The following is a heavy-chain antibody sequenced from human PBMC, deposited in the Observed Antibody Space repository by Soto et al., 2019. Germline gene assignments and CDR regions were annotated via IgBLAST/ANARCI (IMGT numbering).Heavy chain of an antibody. CDR2: IWYDGSNK. CDR3: ARFPGSGYCSSTSCYTALYYYGMDV. CDR1: GFTFSSYG. V-gene: IGHV3-33*01. J-gene: IGHJ6*02. D-gene: IGHD2-2*02. Sequence: PGGSLRLSCAASGFTFSSYGMHWVRQAPGKGLEWVAVIWYDGSNKYYADSVKGRFTISRDSSKNTLYLQMNSLRAEDTAVYYCARFPGSGYCSSTSCYTALYYYGMDVWGQGTTVTV.